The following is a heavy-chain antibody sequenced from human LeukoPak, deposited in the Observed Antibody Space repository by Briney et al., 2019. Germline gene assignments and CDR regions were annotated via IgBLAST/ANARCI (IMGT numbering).Heavy chain of an antibody. CDR2: INAGNGNT. CDR3: ARAYYYGQDTDY. CDR1: GYTFTSYA. J-gene: IGHJ4*02. D-gene: IGHD3-10*01. Sequence: ASVKVSCKASGYTFTSYAMHWVRQAPGQRLEWMGWINAGNGNTKYSQKFQGRVTITRDTSASTAYMELSSLRSEDTAVYYCARAYYYGQDTDYWGQGTLVTVSS. V-gene: IGHV1-3*01.